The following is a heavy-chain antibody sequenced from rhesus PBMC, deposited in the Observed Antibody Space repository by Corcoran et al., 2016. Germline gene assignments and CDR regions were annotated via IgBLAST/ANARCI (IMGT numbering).Heavy chain of an antibody. Sequence: QVQLQESGRGLVKPSETLSLTCAVSGYSISSGYDWGWIRQPPGKGLEYIGYSSGSSVFPYYNPSLKSRVTISKDPSKNQFSLKLTPVTAADTAVYYCGRGAAIDYWGQGVLVTVSS. CDR1: GYSISSGYD. CDR3: GRGAAIDY. V-gene: IGHV4-99*02. D-gene: IGHD6-25*01. CDR2: SSGSSVFP. J-gene: IGHJ4*01.